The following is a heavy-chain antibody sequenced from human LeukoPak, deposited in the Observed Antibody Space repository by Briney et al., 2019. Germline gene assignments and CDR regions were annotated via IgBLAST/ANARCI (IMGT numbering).Heavy chain of an antibody. CDR3: ARTKLTYYDFWSGPRGYYGMDV. CDR1: GGSFSGYY. J-gene: IGHJ6*02. CDR2: INHSGST. Sequence: PSETLSLTCAVYGGSFSGYYWSWIRQPPGKGLEWIGEINHSGSTNYNPSLKSRVTISVDTSKNQFSLKLSSVTAADTAVYYCARTKLTYYDFWSGPRGYYGMDVWGQGTTVTVSS. D-gene: IGHD3-3*01. V-gene: IGHV4-34*01.